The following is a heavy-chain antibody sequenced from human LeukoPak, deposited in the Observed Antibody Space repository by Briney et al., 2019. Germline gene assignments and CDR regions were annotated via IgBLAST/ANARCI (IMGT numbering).Heavy chain of an antibody. CDR1: GGSISSYY. CDR2: IYYSGST. D-gene: IGHD4-17*01. CDR3: ARDTVTDAFDI. Sequence: SETLSLTCTVSGGSISSYYWSWIRQPPGKGLEWIGYIYYSGSTNYNPSLKSRVTISVDTSNNQFSLKLSSVTAADTAVYYCARDTVTDAFDIWGQGTMVTVSS. V-gene: IGHV4-59*01. J-gene: IGHJ3*02.